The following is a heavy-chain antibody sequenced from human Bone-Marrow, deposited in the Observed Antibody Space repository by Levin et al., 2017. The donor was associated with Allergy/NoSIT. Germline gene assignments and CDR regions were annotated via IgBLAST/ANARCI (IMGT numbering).Heavy chain of an antibody. V-gene: IGHV3-15*01. CDR1: GITFSNAW. J-gene: IGHJ4*02. CDR3: TTYSSSWYYFDY. Sequence: GESLKISCAASGITFSNAWMSWARQAPGKGLEWVGRIKNKADGATTEYAAPVQGRFTISRDDSKNTLYLQMNSLKTEDTAVYFCTTYSSSWYYFDYWGQGTLVTVAS. CDR2: IKNKADGATT. D-gene: IGHD6-13*01.